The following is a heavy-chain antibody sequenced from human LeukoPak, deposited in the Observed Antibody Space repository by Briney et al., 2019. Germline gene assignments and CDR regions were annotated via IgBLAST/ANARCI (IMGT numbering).Heavy chain of an antibody. CDR1: GYTFTNYG. CDR3: SREIYGRFDY. CDR2: ISAYNGNT. J-gene: IGHJ4*02. V-gene: IGHV1-18*01. D-gene: IGHD4-17*01. Sequence: ASAKVSCKASGYTFTNYGISWVRQAPGQGLEWMGWISAYNGNTNYAQKFQGRVTMTTDTSTTTAYMELRSLRSDDTAVYYCSREIYGRFDYWGQGALVTVSS.